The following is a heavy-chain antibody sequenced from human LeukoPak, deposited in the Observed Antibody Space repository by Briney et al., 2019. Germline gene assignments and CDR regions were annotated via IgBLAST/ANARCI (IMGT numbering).Heavy chain of an antibody. CDR3: AREDCTIGAVCSSLLDH. V-gene: IGHV3-74*01. CDR2: INSDASTI. D-gene: IGHD2-8*01. Sequence: PGGSLRLSWAASGLTFSSDWMHWVRQVPGKGLVWVSRINSDASTINYADSVKGRFTISRDNAKNTLYLQMNNLRAEDTAVYYCAREDCTIGAVCSSLLDHWGRGTLVTVSS. J-gene: IGHJ4*02. CDR1: GLTFSSDW.